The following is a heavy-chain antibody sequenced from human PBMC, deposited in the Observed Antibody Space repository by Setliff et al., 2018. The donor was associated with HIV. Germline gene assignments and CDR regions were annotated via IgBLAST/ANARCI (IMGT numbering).Heavy chain of an antibody. CDR1: GGSFSAYY. V-gene: IGHV4-34*01. CDR3: ARGGYSYGFGRHRAYFQY. Sequence: NPSETLSLTCAVYGGSFSAYYWSWIRQTPGKGLEWIGEINHSGGTNYNPSLKSRVTMSVDMSKNQFSLKLSSVTAADTAVFYCARGGYSYGFGRHRAYFQYWGQGTQVTVSS. D-gene: IGHD5-18*01. CDR2: INHSGGT. J-gene: IGHJ1*01.